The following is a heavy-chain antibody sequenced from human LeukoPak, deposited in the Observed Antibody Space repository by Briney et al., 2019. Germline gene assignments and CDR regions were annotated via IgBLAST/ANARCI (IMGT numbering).Heavy chain of an antibody. D-gene: IGHD4-17*01. CDR1: GGTFSSYA. CDR2: IIPILGIA. Sequence: SVKVSCKASGGTFSSYAISWVRQAPGQGLEWMGRIIPILGIANYAQKFQGRVTITANKSTSTAYMELSSLRSEDTAVYYCARANYGDKRGGAFDIWGQGTMVTVSS. V-gene: IGHV1-69*04. CDR3: ARANYGDKRGGAFDI. J-gene: IGHJ3*02.